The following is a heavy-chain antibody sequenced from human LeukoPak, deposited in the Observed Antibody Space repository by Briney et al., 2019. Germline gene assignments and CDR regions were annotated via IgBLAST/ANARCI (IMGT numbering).Heavy chain of an antibody. CDR1: GFTVSSNY. J-gene: IGHJ3*02. D-gene: IGHD2-15*01. Sequence: GGSLRLSCAASGFTVSSNYMVWVRQAPGKGLEWLSIIYSGGSTYYADSVKGRFTISRDNSKNTLYLQMNSLKASDTAMYYCSRQPEDLASDIWGQGTMVAVSS. V-gene: IGHV3-66*04. CDR2: IYSGGST. CDR3: SRQPEDLASDI.